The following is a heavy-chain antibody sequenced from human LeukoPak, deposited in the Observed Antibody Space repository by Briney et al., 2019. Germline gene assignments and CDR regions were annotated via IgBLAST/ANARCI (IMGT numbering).Heavy chain of an antibody. Sequence: SQTLSLTCTVSGGSISSGSYYWSWIRQPAGKGLEWIGRIYTSGSTNYNPSLKSRVTISVDTSKNQFSLKLSSVTAADTAVYYCARDLGHYDFWSGSGYYYYYMDVWGKGTTVTVSS. D-gene: IGHD3-3*01. CDR1: GGSISSGSYY. CDR3: ARDLGHYDFWSGSGYYYYYMDV. V-gene: IGHV4-61*02. J-gene: IGHJ6*03. CDR2: IYTSGST.